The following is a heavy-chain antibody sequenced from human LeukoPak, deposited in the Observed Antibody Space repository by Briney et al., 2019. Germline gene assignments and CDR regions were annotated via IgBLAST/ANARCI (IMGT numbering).Heavy chain of an antibody. J-gene: IGHJ5*02. CDR3: ARDAGGGTQRDGWFDP. D-gene: IGHD2-8*02. CDR2: ISSSGSTI. CDR1: GFTFSSYE. V-gene: IGHV3-48*03. Sequence: SGGSLRLSCAASGFTFSSYEMNWVRQAPGKGLEWVSYISSSGSTIYYADSVRGRFTISRDNAKNSLYLQMNSQRADDTAVYYCARDAGGGTQRDGWFDPWGQGTLVTVSS.